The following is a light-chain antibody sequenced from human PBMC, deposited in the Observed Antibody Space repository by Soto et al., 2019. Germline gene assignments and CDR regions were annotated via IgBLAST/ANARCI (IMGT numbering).Light chain of an antibody. CDR1: SSDVGNYNY. CDR2: EVT. Sequence: QSALTQPPSASGSPGQSVTISCTGTSSDVGNYNYVSWYQQHPGKAPKLMIYEVTKRPSGVPDRFSGSKSGTTASLTVSGLQAEDEADYYCSSYAGINNLVFGGGTKVTVL. V-gene: IGLV2-8*01. J-gene: IGLJ2*01. CDR3: SSYAGINNLV.